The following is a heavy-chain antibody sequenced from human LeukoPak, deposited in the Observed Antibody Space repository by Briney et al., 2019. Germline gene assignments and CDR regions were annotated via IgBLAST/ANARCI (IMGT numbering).Heavy chain of an antibody. Sequence: SETLSLTCAVYGGSFSGYYWSWLRQPPGKGLEWIGEINHSGSTNYNPSLKSRVTISVDTSKNQFSLKLSSVTAADTAVYYCAREGPGYYGSGSYCNWGQGTLVTVSS. CDR1: GGSFSGYY. V-gene: IGHV4-34*01. D-gene: IGHD3-10*01. CDR3: AREGPGYYGSGSYCN. J-gene: IGHJ4*02. CDR2: INHSGST.